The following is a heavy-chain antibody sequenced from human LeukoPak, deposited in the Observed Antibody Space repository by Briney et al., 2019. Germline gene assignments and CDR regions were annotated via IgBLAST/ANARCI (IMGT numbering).Heavy chain of an antibody. CDR1: GFTFNGYT. D-gene: IGHD1-1*01. CDR3: AKSPELDYYYYYGMDV. Sequence: GGSLRLSCAASGFTFNGYTMNWVRQPPGEGLRWVSSISGSGSSTYYADSVKGRFTISRDKSRNTLYLQINSLRAEDTGVYYCAKSPELDYYYYYGMDVWGQGTTVTVSS. V-gene: IGHV3-23*01. CDR2: ISGSGSST. J-gene: IGHJ6*02.